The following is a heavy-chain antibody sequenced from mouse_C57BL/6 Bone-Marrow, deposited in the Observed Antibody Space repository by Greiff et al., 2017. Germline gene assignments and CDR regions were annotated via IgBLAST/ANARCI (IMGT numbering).Heavy chain of an antibody. Sequence: QVQLQQPGAELVKPGASVKLSCKASGYTFTSYWMHWVKQRPGQGLEWLGMIHPNSGSTNYNEKFKSKATLTVDKSSSTAYMQLSSLTSDDSAVYYCARRWLRFDYWGQGTTLTVSS. CDR2: IHPNSGST. CDR3: ARRWLRFDY. J-gene: IGHJ2*01. D-gene: IGHD2-3*01. V-gene: IGHV1-64*01. CDR1: GYTFTSYW.